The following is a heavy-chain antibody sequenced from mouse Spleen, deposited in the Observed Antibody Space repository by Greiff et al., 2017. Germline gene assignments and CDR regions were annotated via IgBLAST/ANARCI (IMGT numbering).Heavy chain of an antibody. D-gene: IGHD2-1*01. J-gene: IGHJ2*01. CDR2: IYPGDGDT. V-gene: IGHV1-82*01. Sequence: QVQLQQSGPELVKPGASVKISCKASGYAFSSSWMNWVKQRPGKGLEWIGRIYPGDGDTNYNGKFKGKATLTADKSSSTAYMQLSSLTSEDSAVYFCAREDGNYSFDYWGQGTTLTVSS. CDR1: GYAFSSSW. CDR3: AREDGNYSFDY.